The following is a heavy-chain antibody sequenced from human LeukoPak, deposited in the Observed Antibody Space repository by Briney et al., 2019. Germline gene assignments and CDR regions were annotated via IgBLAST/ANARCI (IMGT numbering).Heavy chain of an antibody. V-gene: IGHV4-59*01. CDR2: IYYSGNT. J-gene: IGHJ4*02. Sequence: PSETLSLTCTVSGGSISSDSWSWIRRAPGKRLEWIGNIYYSGNTNYNPSLKSRVTISVDTSKNQFSLRLTSVTAADTAVYYCVRGANYWGQGTLVTVSS. CDR1: GGSISSDS. CDR3: VRGANY. D-gene: IGHD5-12*01.